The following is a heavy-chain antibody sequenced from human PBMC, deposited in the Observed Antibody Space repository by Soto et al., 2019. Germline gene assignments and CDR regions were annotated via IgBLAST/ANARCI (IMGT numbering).Heavy chain of an antibody. CDR3: ARCRGGDCYLGY. CDR2: IIPVFGTA. D-gene: IGHD2-21*02. J-gene: IGHJ4*02. V-gene: IGHV1-69*12. CDR1: GGTFSSYA. Sequence: QVQLVQSGAEVKKPGSSVKVSCKASGGTFSSYAISWVRQAPGQGLEWMGGIIPVFGTANYAQKVQGRVXIXAXXSTSTAYMELSSLRSEDTAVYYCARCRGGDCYLGYWGQGTLVTVSS.